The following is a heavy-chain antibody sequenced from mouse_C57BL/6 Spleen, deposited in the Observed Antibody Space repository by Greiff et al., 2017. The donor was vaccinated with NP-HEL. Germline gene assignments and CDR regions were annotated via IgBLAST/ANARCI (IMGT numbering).Heavy chain of an antibody. CDR1: GFNIKDDY. V-gene: IGHV14-4*01. CDR3: TTEDYFDY. J-gene: IGHJ2*01. Sequence: EVQLQQSGAELVRPGASVKLSCTASGFNIKDDYMHWVKQRPEQGLEWIGWIDPENGDTEYASKFQGKATITADTSSNKAYLQLSSLTSEDTAVYYCTTEDYFDYWGQGTTLTVSS. CDR2: IDPENGDT.